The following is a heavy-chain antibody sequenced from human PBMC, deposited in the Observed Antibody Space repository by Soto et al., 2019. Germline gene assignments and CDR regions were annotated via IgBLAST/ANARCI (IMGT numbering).Heavy chain of an antibody. CDR3: AKVRVPGTGYFDY. CDR2: ISASGGST. D-gene: IGHD6-19*01. V-gene: IGHV3-23*01. J-gene: IGHJ4*02. Sequence: EVQLLESGGGLVQPGGSLRLSCAASGFTFSSYAMSWVRQAPGKGLEWVSGISASGGSTDYADSVKGRFTISRDNSKNTLYLQMNSLRAEDTAVYYCAKVRVPGTGYFDYWGQGTLVTVSS. CDR1: GFTFSSYA.